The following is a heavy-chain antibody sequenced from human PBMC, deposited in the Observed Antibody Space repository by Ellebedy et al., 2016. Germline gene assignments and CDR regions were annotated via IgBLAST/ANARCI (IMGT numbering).Heavy chain of an antibody. J-gene: IGHJ5*02. Sequence: ASVKVSXXASGYTFTAYYIHWVRQAPGQGLEWMGWINPHSGGTNFAQKFQGRVTMTRDTSISTAYMGLSKLRSDDTAVYYCTRFSSTWYWFDPWGQGTLVTVS. CDR3: TRFSSTWYWFDP. D-gene: IGHD6-13*01. CDR1: GYTFTAYY. V-gene: IGHV1-2*02. CDR2: INPHSGGT.